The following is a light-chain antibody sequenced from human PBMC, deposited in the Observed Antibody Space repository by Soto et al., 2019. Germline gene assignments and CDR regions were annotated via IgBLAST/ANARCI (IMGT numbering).Light chain of an antibody. CDR1: QNIINY. CDR3: QQYDNSPIT. Sequence: DIQMTQSPSSLSASVGDRVTITCRASQNIINYLNWYQQKPGKAPQLLIYVASRLESGVPSRFSGSGSGTDFTLTISSLQPEDFAVYYCQQYDNSPITFGQGTHWR. CDR2: VAS. J-gene: IGKJ5*01. V-gene: IGKV1-39*01.